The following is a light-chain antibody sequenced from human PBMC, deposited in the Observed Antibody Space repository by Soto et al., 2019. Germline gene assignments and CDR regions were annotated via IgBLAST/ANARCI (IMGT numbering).Light chain of an antibody. J-gene: IGKJ1*01. CDR3: QQSYSVPR. CDR1: RSISNY. CDR2: AAS. Sequence: DIQMTQSLSSLFASVVDRVTITCRASRSISNYLNWYKQKSGKAPRLLIYAASSLQTGVTSRFSGTGAGTAFTLTITSLPPEDSATYSCQQSYSVPRFGQGTRVDLK. V-gene: IGKV1-39*01.